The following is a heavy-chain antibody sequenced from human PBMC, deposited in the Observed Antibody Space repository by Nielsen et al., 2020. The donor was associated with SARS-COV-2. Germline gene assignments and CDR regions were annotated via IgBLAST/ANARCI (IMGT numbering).Heavy chain of an antibody. CDR1: GFTFSSYA. CDR3: ARGHPGY. J-gene: IGHJ4*02. Sequence: LSLTCAASGFTFSSYAMHWVRQAPGKGLEWVAVISYDGSNKYYADSVKGRFTISRDNSKNTLYLQMNSLSAEDTAVYYCARGHPGYWGQGTLVTVSS. V-gene: IGHV3-30*04. CDR2: ISYDGSNK.